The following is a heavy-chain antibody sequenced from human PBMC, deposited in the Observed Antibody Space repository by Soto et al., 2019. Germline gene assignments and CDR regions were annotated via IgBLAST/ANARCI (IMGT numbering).Heavy chain of an antibody. CDR1: GFTFSRSW. J-gene: IGHJ6*03. Sequence: PVGSLRLSCAASGFTFSRSWMSWVRQAPGKGLEWVANVKQDGSEKYYVDSVKGRFTISRDNAKNSLYLQMNSLRAEDTAVYYCARDLGGITMVRSTTYYYYYMDVWGKGTTVTVSS. V-gene: IGHV3-7*01. CDR2: VKQDGSEK. D-gene: IGHD3-10*01. CDR3: ARDLGGITMVRSTTYYYYYMDV.